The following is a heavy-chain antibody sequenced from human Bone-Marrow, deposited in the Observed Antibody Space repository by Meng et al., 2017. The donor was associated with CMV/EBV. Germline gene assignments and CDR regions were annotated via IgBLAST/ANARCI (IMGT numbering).Heavy chain of an antibody. D-gene: IGHD6-13*01. CDR3: AKASPDSSSWFGYYFDY. CDR2: ISWNSGSI. J-gene: IGHJ4*03. V-gene: IGHV3-9*03. Sequence: GGSLRLSCAASGFTFDDYAMHWVRQAPGKGLEWVSGISWNSGSIGYADSVKGRFTISRDNAKNSLYLQMNSLRAEDMALYYCAKASPDSSSWFGYYFDYWGQGTTVTVSS. CDR1: GFTFDDYA.